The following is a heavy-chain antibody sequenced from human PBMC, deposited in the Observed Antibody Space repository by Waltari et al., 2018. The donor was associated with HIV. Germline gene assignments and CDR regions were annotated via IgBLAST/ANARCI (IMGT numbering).Heavy chain of an antibody. CDR3: TTAPGGERD. Sequence: EVQLVESGGGLVKPGGSLRLSCAVSGFSCGNDWFNWVRQAPGKGLEWVGRIKSKTDGGTTDYAAPVKGRFTISRDDSKNTLSLQMNSLKTEDTAVYYCTTAPGGERDWGQGTLVTVSS. CDR2: IKSKTDGGTT. V-gene: IGHV3-15*01. J-gene: IGHJ4*02. D-gene: IGHD3-16*01. CDR1: GFSCGNDW.